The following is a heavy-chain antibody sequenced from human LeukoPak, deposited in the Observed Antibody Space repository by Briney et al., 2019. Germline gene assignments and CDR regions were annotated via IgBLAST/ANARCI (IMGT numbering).Heavy chain of an antibody. CDR2: IDSGGGT. CDR1: GFTVSSNY. J-gene: IGHJ4*02. D-gene: IGHD2-21*01. Sequence: GGSLRLSCAASGFTVSSNYMTWVRHAPGKGLEWVSLIDSGGGTFYADSVKGRFTISRDNSKNTLYLQMNSLRAEDTAVYYCARWVNNGGEGCYFDYWGQGTLVTVSS. V-gene: IGHV3-66*01. CDR3: ARWVNNGGEGCYFDY.